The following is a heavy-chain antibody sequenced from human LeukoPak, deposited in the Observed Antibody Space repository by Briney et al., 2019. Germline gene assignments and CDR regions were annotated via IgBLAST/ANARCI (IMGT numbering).Heavy chain of an antibody. D-gene: IGHD7-27*01. J-gene: IGHJ4*02. V-gene: IGHV3-15*07. CDR2: IKSKVDGGTT. CDR3: TKDPPLTGGVYSAH. CDR1: GIIFRDAW. Sequence: SGGSLRLSCVVSGIIFRDAWMNWVRQTPGKGLEWVGLIKSKVDGGTTDYAAPVKGRFTISRDDSENTLYLQMSSLKIEDTAIYYCTKDPPLTGGVYSAHWSPGTLVTVSS.